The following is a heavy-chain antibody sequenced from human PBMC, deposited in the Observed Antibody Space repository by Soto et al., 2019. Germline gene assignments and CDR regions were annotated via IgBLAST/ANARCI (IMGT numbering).Heavy chain of an antibody. D-gene: IGHD1-1*01. CDR3: ARHKRVLWNASHYFDC. Sequence: SETLSLTCTVSGGSISRGGYYWSWIRQHPGKGLEGIGYIYYSGSTYYNPSLKSRVNKSVDTSKNRFSLKLRSVTAADTAVYYCARHKRVLWNASHYFDCWGQGTLVTVSS. CDR2: IYYSGST. CDR1: GGSISRGGYY. J-gene: IGHJ4*02. V-gene: IGHV4-31*03.